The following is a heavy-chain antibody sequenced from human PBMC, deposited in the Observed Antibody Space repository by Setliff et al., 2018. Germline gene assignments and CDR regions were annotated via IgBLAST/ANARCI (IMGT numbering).Heavy chain of an antibody. CDR2: MNPNSGKT. CDR1: GYTFRSYA. Sequence: ASVKVSCKASGYTFRSYAMNWVRHAPGQGLEWVGWMNPNSGKTGYAQKFQGRVIMTRNTSISTAYLELNTLRSDDTAVYYCARARYCSGGRCYWTWLDSWAQGTLVTVSS. CDR3: ARARYCSGGRCYWTWLDS. D-gene: IGHD2-15*01. V-gene: IGHV1-8*01. J-gene: IGHJ5*01.